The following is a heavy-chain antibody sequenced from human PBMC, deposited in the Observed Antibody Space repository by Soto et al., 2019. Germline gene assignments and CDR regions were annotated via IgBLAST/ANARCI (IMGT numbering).Heavy chain of an antibody. Sequence: VQLVESGGDLVQAGGSLRHSCVACAFSSSTSWMSWFRQAPGKGPEWVAIIRQDGSEKYYVESVKGRFTISRDSAKDSLSLQMNSLRVADTAVYYCARGRGWLFDIWGPGTQVTVSS. J-gene: IGHJ4*02. V-gene: IGHV3-7*01. CDR1: AFSSSTSW. D-gene: IGHD6-19*01. CDR2: IRQDGSEK. CDR3: ARGRGWLFDI.